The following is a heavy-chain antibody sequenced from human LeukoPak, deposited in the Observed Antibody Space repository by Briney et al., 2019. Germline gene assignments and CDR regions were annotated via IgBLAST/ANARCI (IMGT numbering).Heavy chain of an antibody. V-gene: IGHV4-34*01. CDR1: GGSFSGYC. CDR2: INHSGST. D-gene: IGHD4-23*01. J-gene: IGHJ4*02. CDR3: ARSGVANGGNSLY. Sequence: SETLSLTCAVYGGSFSGYCWSWIRQPPGKGLEWIGEINHSGSTNYNPSLRSRVTISVDTSKNQFSLKLSSVTAADTAVYYCARSGVANGGNSLYWGEGTLVTVSS.